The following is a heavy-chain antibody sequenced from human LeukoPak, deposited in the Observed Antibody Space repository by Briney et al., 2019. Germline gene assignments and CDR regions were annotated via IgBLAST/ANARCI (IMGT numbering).Heavy chain of an antibody. CDR3: ARFGGGGWCYFDY. Sequence: SQTLSLTCTVSGGSISSGDYYWSWIRQPPGRGLEWIGYIYYTGTTKYNPSVKSRVTISIDPSKNQFSLELSSVTATDTAVYYCARFGGGGWCYFDYWGQGTLVTVSS. CDR1: GGSISSGDYY. J-gene: IGHJ4*02. V-gene: IGHV4-30-4*08. CDR2: IYYTGTT. D-gene: IGHD6-19*01.